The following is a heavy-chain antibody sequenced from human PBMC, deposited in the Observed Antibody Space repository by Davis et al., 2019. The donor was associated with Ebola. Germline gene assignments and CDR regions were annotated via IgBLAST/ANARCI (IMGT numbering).Heavy chain of an antibody. J-gene: IGHJ4*02. CDR3: ARGAARGWEGLKF. D-gene: IGHD1-26*01. V-gene: IGHV3-30*14. CDR1: GFTFSSYA. Sequence: PGGSLRLSCAASGFTFSSYAIHWVRQAPGRGLEWVIVISYGGSHKYYADSVKGRFTISRDNSKKTLYLQMNNLRVEDTAFYYCARGAARGWEGLKFWGQGTLVTVSS. CDR2: ISYGGSHK.